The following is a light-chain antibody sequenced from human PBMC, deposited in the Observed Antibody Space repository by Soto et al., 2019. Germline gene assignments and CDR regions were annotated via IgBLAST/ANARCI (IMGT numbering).Light chain of an antibody. V-gene: IGLV2-23*02. Sequence: QSALTQPASVSGSPGQSITISCAGSSSDVLSYDAVSWYQYLPGKAPKLIIYEVNKRSSGVSHRFSGARSGNMASLTISGLQAEDEADYYCCSYVYSNNWVLGGGTKLTVL. CDR2: EVN. CDR3: CSYVYSNNWV. CDR1: SSDVLSYDA. J-gene: IGLJ3*02.